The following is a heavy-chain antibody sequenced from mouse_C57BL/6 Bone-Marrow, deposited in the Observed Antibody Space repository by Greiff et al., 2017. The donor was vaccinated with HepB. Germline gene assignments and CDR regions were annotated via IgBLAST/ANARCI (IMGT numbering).Heavy chain of an antibody. CDR3: ASNCPRYMITTEYYSMDY. CDR1: GFSLTSYG. CDR2: IWSGGST. J-gene: IGHJ4*01. V-gene: IGHV2-2*01. D-gene: IGHD2-4*01. Sequence: VQLQQSGPGLVQPSQSLSITCTVSGFSLTSYGVHWVRQSPGKGLEWLGVIWSGGSTDYNAAFISRLSISKDNSKSQVFFKMNSLQADDTAIYYGASNCPRYMITTEYYSMDYWGQGTSVTVSS.